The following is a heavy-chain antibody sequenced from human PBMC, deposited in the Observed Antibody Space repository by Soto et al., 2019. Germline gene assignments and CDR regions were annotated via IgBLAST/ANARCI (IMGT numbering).Heavy chain of an antibody. CDR3: AKLGRSSSSDPYYFDY. CDR1: GFTFSSYA. D-gene: IGHD2-2*01. V-gene: IGHV3-23*01. Sequence: GGSLRLSCAASGFTFSSYAMSWVRQAPGKGLEWVSGISGSGGSTYNADSVRGRFTIARDNSRNTLYLQMNSLRAEDTAVYYCAKLGRSSSSDPYYFDYWGQGTLVTVSS. J-gene: IGHJ4*02. CDR2: ISGSGGST.